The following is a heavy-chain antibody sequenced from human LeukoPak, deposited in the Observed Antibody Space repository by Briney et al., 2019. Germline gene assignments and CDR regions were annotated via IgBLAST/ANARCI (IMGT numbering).Heavy chain of an antibody. CDR3: AKDLGGSATTV. Sequence: GRSLRLSCAASGFTFEDHVMHWVRQAPRKGLEWVSSISWSGDRMGYADAVKGRFTISRDNAKNSLFLQMNSLRVEDTALYYCAKDLGGSATTVWGQGTLVTVSS. D-gene: IGHD2-2*01. V-gene: IGHV3-9*01. J-gene: IGHJ4*02. CDR1: GFTFEDHV. CDR2: ISWSGDRM.